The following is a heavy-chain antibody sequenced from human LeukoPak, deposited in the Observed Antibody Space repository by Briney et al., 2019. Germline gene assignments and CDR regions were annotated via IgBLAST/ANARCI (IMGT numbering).Heavy chain of an antibody. Sequence: ASVKVSCKAAGYTLTGYYMHWVRQAPGQGLEWMGWINPNSGGTNYAQKFQGRVTMTRDTSISTAYMELSRLRSDDTAVYYCAREPAAAGTGDYWGQGTLVTVSS. D-gene: IGHD6-13*01. J-gene: IGHJ4*02. CDR3: AREPAAAGTGDY. CDR2: INPNSGGT. CDR1: GYTLTGYY. V-gene: IGHV1-2*02.